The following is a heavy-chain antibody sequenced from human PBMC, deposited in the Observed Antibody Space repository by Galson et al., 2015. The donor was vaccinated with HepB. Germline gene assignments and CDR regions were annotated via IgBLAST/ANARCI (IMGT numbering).Heavy chain of an antibody. CDR2: IYYSGST. J-gene: IGHJ2*01. Sequence: ETLSLTCIVSGGSISSSSYYWGRIRQPPGKGLEWIGTIYYSGSTYYNPSLKSRVTISIDTSKNQFSLNLSSVTAADTAVYYCARVSTAKPTYYYWYFDLWGRGPLVTVSS. D-gene: IGHD1-1*01. V-gene: IGHV4-39*07. CDR1: GGSISSSSYY. CDR3: ARVSTAKPTYYYWYFDL.